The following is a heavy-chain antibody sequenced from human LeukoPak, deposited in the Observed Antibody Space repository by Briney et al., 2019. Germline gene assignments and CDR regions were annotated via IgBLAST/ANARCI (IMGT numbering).Heavy chain of an antibody. D-gene: IGHD3-10*01. CDR2: IAYDGSNK. V-gene: IGHV3-30-3*01. Sequence: GGSLRLSCAASGFIFSNYAIHGVRQAPGKGLEWVAVIAYDGSNKYYADSVKGRFTISRDNSKNTLYLQMNSLRAEDTAVYYCATPMVRGGGRVGVENDYWGQGTLVTVSS. CDR3: ATPMVRGGGRVGVENDY. CDR1: GFIFSNYA. J-gene: IGHJ4*02.